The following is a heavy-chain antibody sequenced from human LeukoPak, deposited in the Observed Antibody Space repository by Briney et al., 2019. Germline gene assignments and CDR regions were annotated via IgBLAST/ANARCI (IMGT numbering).Heavy chain of an antibody. CDR2: ISSSSSTI. V-gene: IGHV3-48*02. CDR3: ARAGVLRFLEWPNNWFDP. CDR1: GFTFSSYS. J-gene: IGHJ5*02. Sequence: GGSLRLSCAASGFTFSSYSMNWVRQAPGKGLEWVSYISSSSSTIYYADSVKGRFTISRDNAKNSLYPQMNSLRDEDTAVYYCARAGVLRFLEWPNNWFDPWGQGTLVTVSS. D-gene: IGHD3-3*01.